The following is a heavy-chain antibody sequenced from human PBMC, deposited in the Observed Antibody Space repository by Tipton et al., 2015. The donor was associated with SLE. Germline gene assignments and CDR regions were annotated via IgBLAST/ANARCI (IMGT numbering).Heavy chain of an antibody. J-gene: IGHJ4*02. CDR2: INTSGTT. CDR3: ARSWNDAPPDLGY. Sequence: TLSLTCSVSGGSVSSGFYYWSWIRQPAGKGLEWIGRINTSGTTNYNPSLKSRVTISLDTSRNHFSLRLSSVTAADTAVYYCARSWNDAPPDLGYWGQGTLVTVSS. CDR1: GGSVSSGFYY. D-gene: IGHD1-1*01. V-gene: IGHV4-61*02.